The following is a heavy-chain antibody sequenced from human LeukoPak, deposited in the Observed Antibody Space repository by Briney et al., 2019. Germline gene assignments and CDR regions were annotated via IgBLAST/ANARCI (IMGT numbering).Heavy chain of an antibody. J-gene: IGHJ4*02. CDR1: GFTFSDYY. CDR3: ARAGVDSRGYYEGFDY. CDR2: ISISGVAI. V-gene: IGHV3-11*04. D-gene: IGHD3-22*01. Sequence: GGSLRLSCAASGFTFSDYYMNWIRQAPGKGLEWISYISISGVAIYYADSVKGRFTISRDNAKNSLYLQMNSLRVEDTAVYYCARAGVDSRGYYEGFDYWGQGTLVTVSS.